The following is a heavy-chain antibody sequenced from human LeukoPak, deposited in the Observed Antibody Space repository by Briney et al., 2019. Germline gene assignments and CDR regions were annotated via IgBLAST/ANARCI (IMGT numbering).Heavy chain of an antibody. Sequence: GESLKISCKGSGYSFTSYWIGWVRQMPGKGLEWMGIIYPGDSDTRYSPSFQGQVTISADKSISTAYLQWSSLKASDTAMYYCARHSIVSYYYYYMDVWGKGTTVTVPS. CDR3: ARHSIVSYYYYYMDV. V-gene: IGHV5-51*01. CDR2: IYPGDSDT. D-gene: IGHD3-16*02. J-gene: IGHJ6*03. CDR1: GYSFTSYW.